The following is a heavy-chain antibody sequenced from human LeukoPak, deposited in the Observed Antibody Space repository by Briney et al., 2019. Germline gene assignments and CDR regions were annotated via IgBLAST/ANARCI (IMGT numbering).Heavy chain of an antibody. J-gene: IGHJ6*02. CDR2: IYYSGST. V-gene: IGHV4-59*12. CDR3: AREVVARLRKQYYYYGMDV. Sequence: PSETLSLTCTVSGGSISSYYRSWIRQPPGKGLEWIGYIYYSGSTNYNPPLKSRVTISVDTSKNQFSLKLSSVTAADTAVYYCAREVVARLRKQYYYYGMDVWGQGTTVTVSS. D-gene: IGHD2-15*01. CDR1: GGSISSYY.